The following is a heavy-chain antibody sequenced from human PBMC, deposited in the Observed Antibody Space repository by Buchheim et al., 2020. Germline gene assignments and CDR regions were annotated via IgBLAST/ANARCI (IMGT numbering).Heavy chain of an antibody. CDR3: VGGGWFQDY. D-gene: IGHD6-19*01. CDR2: INKDGSEE. CDR1: GFAFSSYF. V-gene: IGHV3-7*01. Sequence: EVQVVESGGGLVQPGGSLRLSCAVSGFAFSSYFMSWVRQAPEKGLEWVAKINKDGSEEYYLDSVKGRFAISRDNAKNSLYLQLNDLGVEDTAIYYCVGGGWFQDYWGQGTL. J-gene: IGHJ4*02.